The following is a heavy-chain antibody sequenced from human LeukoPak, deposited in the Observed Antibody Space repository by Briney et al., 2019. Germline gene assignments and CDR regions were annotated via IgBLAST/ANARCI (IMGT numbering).Heavy chain of an antibody. V-gene: IGHV1-69*04. J-gene: IGHJ5*01. CDR1: GGTFSSYA. CDR2: VIPTLGIA. Sequence: SVKVSCKASGGTFSSYAISWVRQAPGQGLEWMGRVIPTLGIALYAQRFKGRVTITADKSASTAYMELSSLTFEDTAVYFCARDLVCTVNCKDSWGQGTLVTVSS. CDR3: ARDLVCTVNCKDS. D-gene: IGHD3/OR15-3a*01.